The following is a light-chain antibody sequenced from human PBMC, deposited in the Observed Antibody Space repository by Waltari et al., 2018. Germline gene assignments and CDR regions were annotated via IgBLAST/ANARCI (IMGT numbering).Light chain of an antibody. J-gene: IGLJ3*02. Sequence: QLVLTQSPSASASLGASVKLTCPLSSGHSRNVIAWLQQQPEKGPRYLMKVNSDGSHSKGDEIPDRFSGPSSGAERYLTISSLQSEDEADYYCQTGGHGTWVFGGGTKLTVL. CDR2: VNSDGSH. CDR1: SGHSRNV. CDR3: QTGGHGTWV. V-gene: IGLV4-69*01.